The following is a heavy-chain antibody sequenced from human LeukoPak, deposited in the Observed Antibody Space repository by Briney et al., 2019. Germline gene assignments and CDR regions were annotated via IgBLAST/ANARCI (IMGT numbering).Heavy chain of an antibody. CDR3: ARDILDIVVVPAAVFDY. D-gene: IGHD2-2*03. Sequence: GGSLRLSCPASGFTFSSYAMHWVRQAPGKGLEWVAVISYDGSNKYYADSVKGRFTISRDNSKNTLYLQMNSLRAEDTAVYYCARDILDIVVVPAAVFDYWGQGTLVTVSS. CDR1: GFTFSSYA. CDR2: ISYDGSNK. V-gene: IGHV3-30-3*01. J-gene: IGHJ4*02.